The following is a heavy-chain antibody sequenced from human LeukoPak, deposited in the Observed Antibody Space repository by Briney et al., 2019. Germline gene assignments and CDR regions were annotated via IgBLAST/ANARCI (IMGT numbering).Heavy chain of an antibody. CDR1: GFPFSSYW. J-gene: IGHJ6*02. Sequence: GGSLRLSCAASGFPFSSYWMHWVRQAPGKGLLWVSRINSDGSATIYADSVRGRFTISRDNAKNTLYLQMSGLRVDDTAVYHCASDSPYYGMDVWGQGTTVTVSS. CDR2: INSDGSAT. V-gene: IGHV3-74*01. CDR3: ASDSPYYGMDV.